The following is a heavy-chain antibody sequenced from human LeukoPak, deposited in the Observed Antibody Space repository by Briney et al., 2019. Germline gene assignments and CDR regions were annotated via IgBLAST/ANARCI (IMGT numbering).Heavy chain of an antibody. CDR2: INSDGSST. Sequence: GGSLRLSCAASGFTFSTYWMRWVRQAPGKGLVWVSRINSDGSSTTYADSVKGRFTISRDNAKNTLYLQMNSLTAEDTALYYCARSKYSASHVDYWGQGTLVTVSS. V-gene: IGHV3-74*01. D-gene: IGHD1-26*01. CDR3: ARSKYSASHVDY. J-gene: IGHJ4*02. CDR1: GFTFSTYW.